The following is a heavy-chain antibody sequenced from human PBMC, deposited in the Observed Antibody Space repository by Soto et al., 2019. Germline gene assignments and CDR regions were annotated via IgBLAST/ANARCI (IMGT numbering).Heavy chain of an antibody. CDR1: GFTFSNYW. Sequence: GGSLRLSCAASGFTFSNYWMSWVRQAPGKGLEWVANIKQDGSEKYYVDSVMGRFTFSRDNAKNSLYLQMNSLRAEDTAVYYCAGQRGYYYGMDVWGQGTTVTVSS. V-gene: IGHV3-7*01. CDR3: AGQRGYYYGMDV. J-gene: IGHJ6*02. CDR2: IKQDGSEK.